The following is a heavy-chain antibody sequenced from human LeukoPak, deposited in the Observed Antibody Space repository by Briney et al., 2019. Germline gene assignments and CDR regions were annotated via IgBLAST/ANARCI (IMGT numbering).Heavy chain of an antibody. J-gene: IGHJ4*02. CDR1: GFTFSSSA. Sequence: AGGSLRLSCAASGFTFSSSAMSWVRQAPGKGLEWVSNISGSGSGGSTYYADSVKGRFTISRDNSKNTLYLQMNSLRAEDTAVYYCARVGVAVTTSVSDYWGQGTLVTVSS. V-gene: IGHV3-23*01. D-gene: IGHD4-17*01. CDR3: ARVGVAVTTSVSDY. CDR2: ISGSGSGGST.